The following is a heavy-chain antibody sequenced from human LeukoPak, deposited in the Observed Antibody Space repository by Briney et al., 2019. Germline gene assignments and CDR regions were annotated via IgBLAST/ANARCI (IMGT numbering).Heavy chain of an antibody. CDR3: ARGREWGATGY. Sequence: ASVKVSCKASGYTFTSYYMHWVRQAPGQGLEWMGIINPSGGSTSYAQKFQGRVTMTRDTSTSTVYMELRSLRSDDTAVYYCARGREWGATGYWGQGTLVTVSS. D-gene: IGHD1-26*01. CDR2: INPSGGST. CDR1: GYTFTSYY. J-gene: IGHJ4*02. V-gene: IGHV1-46*01.